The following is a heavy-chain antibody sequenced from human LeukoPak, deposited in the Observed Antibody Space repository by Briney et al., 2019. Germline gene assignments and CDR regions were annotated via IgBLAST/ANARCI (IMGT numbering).Heavy chain of an antibody. V-gene: IGHV4-31*03. CDR3: ARDRGSGSSSSYYYYYGMDV. D-gene: IGHD6-13*01. Sequence: SETLSLTCTVSGGPISSGGYYWSWIRQHPGKGLEWIGYIYYSGSTYYNPSLKSRVTISVDTSKNQFSLKLSSVTAADTAVYYCARDRGSGSSSSYYYYYGMDVWGQGTTVTVSS. J-gene: IGHJ6*02. CDR1: GGPISSGGYY. CDR2: IYYSGST.